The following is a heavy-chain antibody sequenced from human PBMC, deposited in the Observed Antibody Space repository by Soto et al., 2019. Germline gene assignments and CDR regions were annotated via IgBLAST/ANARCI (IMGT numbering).Heavy chain of an antibody. D-gene: IGHD3-10*01. CDR2: IYYSGST. J-gene: IGHJ4*02. CDR3: AREIYGSGSYQLLD. Sequence: QVQLQDSGPGLVKPSQTLSLTCTVSGGSISSGGYYWSWIRQHPGKGLEWIGYIYYSGSTYYNPSLKSRVTISVDMSKNQFSLKLSSVTAADTAVYYCAREIYGSGSYQLLDWGQGTLVTVSS. V-gene: IGHV4-31*03. CDR1: GGSISSGGYY.